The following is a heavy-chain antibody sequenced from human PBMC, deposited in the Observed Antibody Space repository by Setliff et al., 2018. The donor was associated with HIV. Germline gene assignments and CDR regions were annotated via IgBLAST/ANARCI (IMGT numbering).Heavy chain of an antibody. D-gene: IGHD3-22*01. CDR1: GDTFNNCA. CDR2: MNPNSGNT. Sequence: GASVKVSCKASGDTFNNCAVTWVRQATGQGLEWMGWMNPNSGNTGYAQKFQGRVTMTRNTSISTAYMELNSLRAEDTAVYYCAKSDVYYDSSGYPNWFDPWGQGTLVTVSS. CDR3: AKSDVYYDSSGYPNWFDP. V-gene: IGHV1-8*02. J-gene: IGHJ5*02.